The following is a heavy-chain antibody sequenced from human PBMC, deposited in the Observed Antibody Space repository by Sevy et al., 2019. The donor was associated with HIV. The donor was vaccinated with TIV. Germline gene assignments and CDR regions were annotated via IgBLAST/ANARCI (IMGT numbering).Heavy chain of an antibody. CDR3: ARGGYYDSRGYRGDAFDI. J-gene: IGHJ3*02. D-gene: IGHD3-22*01. V-gene: IGHV3-33*04. CDR1: RFTFSSYG. CDR2: IWFDGSKK. Sequence: GGSLRLSCAASRFTFSSYGMHWVRQAPGKGLEWVAVIWFDGSKKYYADSVKGRFTVSRDNSKNTLYLQMNSLRAEDTDVHHCARGGYYDSRGYRGDAFDIWGQGTLVTVSS.